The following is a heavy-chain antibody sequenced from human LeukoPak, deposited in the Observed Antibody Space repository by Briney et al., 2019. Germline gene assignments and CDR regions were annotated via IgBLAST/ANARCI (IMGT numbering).Heavy chain of an antibody. V-gene: IGHV5-51*01. CDR3: ARHRPYSSGWRHFDY. J-gene: IGHJ4*02. Sequence: GESMKISCKGSGYSFSSYWIGWVRQMPGKGLEWMGIIYPGDSDTRYSPSFQGQVTISADKSISTAYLQWSSLTASDTAMYYCARHRPYSSGWRHFDYWGQGTLVTVSS. D-gene: IGHD6-19*01. CDR1: GYSFSSYW. CDR2: IYPGDSDT.